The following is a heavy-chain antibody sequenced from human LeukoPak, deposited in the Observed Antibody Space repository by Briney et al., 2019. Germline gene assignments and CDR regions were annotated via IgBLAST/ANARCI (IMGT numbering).Heavy chain of an antibody. V-gene: IGHV1-18*01. CDR1: GYTFTSYG. CDR3: ARRVLLYDILTAYSHSYSYYMDV. Sequence: ASVKVSCKASGYTFTSYGISWVRQAPGQGLEWMGWISAYNGNTNYAQKLQGRVTITRNTSISTAYMELSSLRSEDTAVYYCARRVLLYDILTAYSHSYSYYMDVWGRGTTVTISS. J-gene: IGHJ6*03. CDR2: ISAYNGNT. D-gene: IGHD3-9*01.